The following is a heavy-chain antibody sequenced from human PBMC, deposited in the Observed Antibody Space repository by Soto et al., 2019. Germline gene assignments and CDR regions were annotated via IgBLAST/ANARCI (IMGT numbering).Heavy chain of an antibody. D-gene: IGHD1-7*01. CDR2: IYYSGST. V-gene: IGHV4-30-4*01. J-gene: IGHJ5*02. CDR1: GGSISSGDYY. CDR3: ARAITGTHDSGWFDP. Sequence: QVQLQESGPGLVKPSQTLSLTCTVSGGSISSGDYYWSWIRQPPGKGLEWIGYIYYSGSTYYNPSLQSRVTISEDTSKNQFPLKLSSVTAADTAVYYCARAITGTHDSGWFDPWGQGTLVTVSS.